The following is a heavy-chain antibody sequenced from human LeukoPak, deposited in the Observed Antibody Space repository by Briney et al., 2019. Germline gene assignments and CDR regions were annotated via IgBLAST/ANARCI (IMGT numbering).Heavy chain of an antibody. V-gene: IGHV4-30-4*01. D-gene: IGHD2-15*01. CDR2: IYYSGST. J-gene: IGHJ4*02. CDR3: ARDRTLGYYDY. Sequence: SETLSLTCTVSGGSISSGDYYWSWIRQPPGKGLEWIGYIYYSGSTYYNPSLRSRVTISVDTSKNQFSLKLSSVTAADTAVCYCARDRTLGYYDYWGQGTLVTVSS. CDR1: GGSISSGDYY.